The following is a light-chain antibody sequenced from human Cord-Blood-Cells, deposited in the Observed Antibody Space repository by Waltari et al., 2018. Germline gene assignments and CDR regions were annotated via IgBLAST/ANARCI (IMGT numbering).Light chain of an antibody. CDR2: AAS. Sequence: DIQMTQSPSSLSASVGDRVTITCRASQSISSYLNWYQQKPGKAPKLLIYAASILQSGVPSRFSGSGSGTDFTLTISSLQPEDFATYYCQQSYSTPGIGTFGQGTKVEIK. V-gene: IGKV1-39*01. J-gene: IGKJ1*01. CDR3: QQSYSTPGIGT. CDR1: QSISSY.